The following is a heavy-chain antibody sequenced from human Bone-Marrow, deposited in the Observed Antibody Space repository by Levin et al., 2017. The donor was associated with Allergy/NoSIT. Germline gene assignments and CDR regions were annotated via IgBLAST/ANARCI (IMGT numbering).Heavy chain of an antibody. D-gene: IGHD1-26*01. CDR3: ARGTYGSFDY. Sequence: GGSRRLSCAASAFTFSSYAMTWVRQAPGKGLEWVSHITSGSGGGIYYAHSVKGRFTISRDNSKSTLYLQMNSLRAEDTALYYCARGTYGSFDYWGQGTLVTVSS. CDR2: ITSGSGGGI. V-gene: IGHV3-23*01. CDR1: AFTFSSYA. J-gene: IGHJ4*02.